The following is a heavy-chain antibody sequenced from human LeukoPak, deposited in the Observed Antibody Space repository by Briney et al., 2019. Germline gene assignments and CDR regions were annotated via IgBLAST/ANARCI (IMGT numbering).Heavy chain of an antibody. D-gene: IGHD1-26*01. CDR1: GFTLSSYA. V-gene: IGHV3-23*01. CDR3: AKDRGYSGSYGAFDI. Sequence: GGSLRLSCAASGFTLSSYAMSWVRQAPGTGLEWVSGISLSGGSTYYADSVKGRFTISRDNSKNTLYLQMNSLRVEDTAVYYCAKDRGYSGSYGAFDIWGQGTMVTVSS. CDR2: ISLSGGST. J-gene: IGHJ3*02.